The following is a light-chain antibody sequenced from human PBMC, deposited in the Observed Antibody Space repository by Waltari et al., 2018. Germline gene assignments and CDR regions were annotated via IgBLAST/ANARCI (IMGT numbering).Light chain of an antibody. V-gene: IGKV1-5*03. CDR1: QRISSW. CDR3: QQYKSYPWT. Sequence: DIQMTQSPSTLSAYVGDRVTITCRASQRISSWLAWYQQKPGEAPKLLIYKTSSLESGVPSRFSGSGSGTDFTLTISSLQSDEFATYYCQQYKSYPWTFGQGTRVEIK. J-gene: IGKJ1*01. CDR2: KTS.